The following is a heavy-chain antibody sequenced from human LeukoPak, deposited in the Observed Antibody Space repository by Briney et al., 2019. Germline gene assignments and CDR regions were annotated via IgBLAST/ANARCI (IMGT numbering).Heavy chain of an antibody. CDR2: INPSGGST. CDR1: GYTFTIYY. J-gene: IGHJ1*01. CDR3: ARQDEDFQH. V-gene: IGHV1-46*01. Sequence: ASVTVSCSSSGYTFTIYYMHWVRQAPGQGLEGMGIINPSGGSTSYAQKFQGRVTMTRDTSTSTVYMELSSLRSEDTAVYYCARQDEDFQHWGQGTLVTLSS.